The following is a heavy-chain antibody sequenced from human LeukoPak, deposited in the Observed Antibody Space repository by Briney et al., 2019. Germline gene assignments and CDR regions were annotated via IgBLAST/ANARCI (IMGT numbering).Heavy chain of an antibody. CDR1: GFTFSSYA. D-gene: IGHD1-26*01. J-gene: IGHJ4*02. CDR3: ARDPKYSGSYGRPTL. Sequence: PGGSLRLSCAASGFTFSSYAMHWVRQAPGKGLEWVAVISYDGSNKYYADSVKGRFTISRDNSKNTLYLQMNSLRAEDTAVYYCARDPKYSGSYGRPTLWGQGTLVTVSS. CDR2: ISYDGSNK. V-gene: IGHV3-30-3*01.